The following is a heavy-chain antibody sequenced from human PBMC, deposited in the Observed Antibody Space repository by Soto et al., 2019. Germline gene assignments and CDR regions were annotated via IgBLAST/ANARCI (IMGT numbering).Heavy chain of an antibody. CDR2: IYSGGST. J-gene: IGHJ6*02. CDR3: AREGRRDYYGSGGNDYYYYGMDV. V-gene: IGHV3-53*01. CDR1: GFTVSSNY. D-gene: IGHD3-10*01. Sequence: GGSLRLSCAASGFTVSSNYMSWVRQAPGKGLEWVSVIYSGGSTYYADSVKGRFTISRDNSKNTLYLQMNSLRAEDTAVYYCAREGRRDYYGSGGNDYYYYGMDVWGQGTTVTVSS.